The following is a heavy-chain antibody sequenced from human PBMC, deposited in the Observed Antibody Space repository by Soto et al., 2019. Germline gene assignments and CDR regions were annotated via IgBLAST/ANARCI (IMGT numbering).Heavy chain of an antibody. CDR3: ASIYDSSGYYYGNNWFDP. V-gene: IGHV4-39*07. CDR2: IYYSGYT. J-gene: IGHJ5*02. D-gene: IGHD3-22*01. Sequence: PSETLSLTCTVSGGSISSSSYYWGWIRQPPGKGLEWIGSIYYSGYTYYNPSLKSRVTISVDTSKNQFSLKLSSVTAADTAVYYCASIYDSSGYYYGNNWFDPWGQGTLVTVSS. CDR1: GGSISSSSYY.